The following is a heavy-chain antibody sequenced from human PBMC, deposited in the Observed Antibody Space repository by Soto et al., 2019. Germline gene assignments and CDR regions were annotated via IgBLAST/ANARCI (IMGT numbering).Heavy chain of an antibody. J-gene: IGHJ6*02. CDR1: GYTFSRYG. D-gene: IGHD2-8*01. CDR3: AKNGQPPYYYYGMDV. V-gene: IGHV1-18*01. CDR2: ISGYNGDT. Sequence: VKVSCKTSGYTFSRYGISWVRQAPGQGLEWMGWISGYNGDTNYAQKVQGRVTMTIDTSTYTAYMELRSLTSDDTAIYYCAKNGQPPYYYYGMDVWGQGTTVTVSS.